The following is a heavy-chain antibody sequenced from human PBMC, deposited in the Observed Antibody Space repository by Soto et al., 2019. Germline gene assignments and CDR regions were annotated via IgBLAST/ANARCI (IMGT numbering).Heavy chain of an antibody. CDR1: GFIFRDWF. V-gene: IGHV3-11*04. Sequence: GGSLRLSCAASGFIFRDWFMSWIRQAPGKGLEWISYISKDSGRATRYADSVKGRFTISRDNAKNSLYLQMNSLRAEDTAVYYCAREADILNWFDPWGQGTPVTVSS. CDR2: ISKDSGRAT. J-gene: IGHJ5*02. CDR3: AREADILNWFDP. D-gene: IGHD3-9*01.